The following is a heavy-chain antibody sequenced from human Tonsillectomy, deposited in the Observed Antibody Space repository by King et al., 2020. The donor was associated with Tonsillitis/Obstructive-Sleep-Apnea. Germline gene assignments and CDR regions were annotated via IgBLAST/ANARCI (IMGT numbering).Heavy chain of an antibody. D-gene: IGHD6-19*01. CDR1: GGSFSGYY. V-gene: IGHV4-34*01. J-gene: IGHJ4*02. Sequence: VQLQQWGAGLLKPSETLSLTCAVYGGSFSGYYWSWLRQPPGKGLEWIGEINHSGSTNYNPSLKSRVTISVDTSKNQFSLKLSSVTAADTAVYYCARERREYSSGWYEARAYYFDYWGQGTLVTVSS. CDR2: INHSGST. CDR3: ARERREYSSGWYEARAYYFDY.